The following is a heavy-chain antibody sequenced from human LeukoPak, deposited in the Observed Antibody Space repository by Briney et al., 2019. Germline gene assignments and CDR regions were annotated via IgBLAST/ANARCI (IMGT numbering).Heavy chain of an antibody. CDR3: AKARIVGATKSIDY. CDR1: GFTFSYYA. V-gene: IGHV3-23*01. CDR2: ISGIGDST. J-gene: IGHJ4*02. Sequence: TGGSLRLSCAASGFTFSYYAMNWVRQAPGKGLEWVSGISGIGDSTYYADSVKGRFTISRDNSKNTLYLQMNSLRAEDTAVYYCAKARIVGATKSIDYWGQGTLVTVSS. D-gene: IGHD1-26*01.